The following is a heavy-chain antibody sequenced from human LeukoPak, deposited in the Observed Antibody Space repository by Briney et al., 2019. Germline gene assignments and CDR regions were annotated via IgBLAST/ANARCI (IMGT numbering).Heavy chain of an antibody. V-gene: IGHV4-39*07. D-gene: IGHD3-10*02. CDR1: GDSISTSNSY. Sequence: ASETLSLTCTVSGDSISTSNSYWGWIRQPPGKGLEWIGSIYYSGSTYHNPSPKSRVTISVGTSKNQFSLKLSSVTAADTAVYYCARMLGGGYTGLFDCWGQGTLVTVSS. CDR2: IYYSGST. J-gene: IGHJ4*02. CDR3: ARMLGGGYTGLFDC.